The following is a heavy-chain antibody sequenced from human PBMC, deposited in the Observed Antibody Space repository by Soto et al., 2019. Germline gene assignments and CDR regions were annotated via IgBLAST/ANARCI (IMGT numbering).Heavy chain of an antibody. CDR1: GFSFNSYA. D-gene: IGHD5-12*01. CDR3: AQGSIEYSASVDN. J-gene: IGHJ4*02. CDR2: ISARGGST. V-gene: IGHV3-23*01. Sequence: EVHLLESGGGLVQPGGSLRLSCAASGFSFNSYAMHWVRQAPGKGLEWVSVISARGGSTYFADSVKGRFTISRDNSKNVLALEMNSRRAEDTVIYFCAQGSIEYSASVDNWGQGTRVLVSS.